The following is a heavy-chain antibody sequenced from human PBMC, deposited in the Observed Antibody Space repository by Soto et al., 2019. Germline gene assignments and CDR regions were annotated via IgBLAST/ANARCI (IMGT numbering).Heavy chain of an antibody. D-gene: IGHD6-13*01. V-gene: IGHV1-3*01. CDR1: GYTFTIYA. J-gene: IGHJ6*02. CDR2: INAGNGNT. CDR3: ATLRIAAAPGDYYYGMDV. Sequence: ASVKGSCKASGYTFTIYARDWGRHAPGQMLEWMGWINAGNGNTKYSQKFHGRVTITRDTSASTAYMELSSLRSEDTAVYYCATLRIAAAPGDYYYGMDVWGQGTTVTVSS.